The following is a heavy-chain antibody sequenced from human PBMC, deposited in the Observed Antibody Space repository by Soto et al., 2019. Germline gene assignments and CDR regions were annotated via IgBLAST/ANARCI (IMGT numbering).Heavy chain of an antibody. CDR1: GFIFSRYA. J-gene: IGHJ4*02. Sequence: QVQLVQSGGGVVQPGKSLRLSCSASGFIFSRYAFHWVRQAPGKGLEWVAQISYDGSSQYYGDSVKGRFTISRDNSNNTLFLHISSLRPEDTAVYYCARDLNAGLADYWGQGTLVTVSS. CDR3: ARDLNAGLADY. CDR2: ISYDGSSQ. V-gene: IGHV3-30*15. D-gene: IGHD6-13*01.